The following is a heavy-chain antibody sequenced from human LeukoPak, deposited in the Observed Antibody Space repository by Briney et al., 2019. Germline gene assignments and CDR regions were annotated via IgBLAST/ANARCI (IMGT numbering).Heavy chain of an antibody. CDR3: ARHGYYDSSGYYDYYYYYGMDV. CDR1: GYSFTSYW. D-gene: IGHD3-22*01. CDR2: IYSGDSDT. Sequence: GESLKISCKGSGYSFTSYWIGWVRQMPGKGLEWMGIIYSGDSDTRYSPSFQGQVTISADKSISTAYLQWSSLKASDTAMHYCARHGYYDSSGYYDYYYYYGMDVWGQGTTVTVSS. J-gene: IGHJ6*02. V-gene: IGHV5-51*01.